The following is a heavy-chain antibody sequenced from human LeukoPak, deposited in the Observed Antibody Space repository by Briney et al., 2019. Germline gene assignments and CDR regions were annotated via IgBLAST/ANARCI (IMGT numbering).Heavy chain of an antibody. CDR3: ARASYGHRIDY. V-gene: IGHV4-31*03. D-gene: IGHD5-18*01. CDR1: GGSISSGGYY. CDR2: IYYSGNT. Sequence: SETLSLTCTVSGGSISSGGYYWSWIRQHTGKGLEWIGYIYYSGNTHYNPSLKSRVTISVDTSKNQFSLKLSSVTAADTAVYYCARASYGHRIDYWGQGTLVTVSS. J-gene: IGHJ4*02.